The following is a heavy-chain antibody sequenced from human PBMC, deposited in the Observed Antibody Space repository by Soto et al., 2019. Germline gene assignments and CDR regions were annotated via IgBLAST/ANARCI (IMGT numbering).Heavy chain of an antibody. J-gene: IGHJ6*02. V-gene: IGHV1-46*01. CDR3: ARDPNYYDSSAV. CDR2: INPSGGST. CDR1: GYTFTSYY. D-gene: IGHD3-22*01. Sequence: GACVKVSCKASGYTFTSYYMHWVRQAPGQGLEWMGIINPSGGSTSYAQKLQGRFTMTTDTSTSTAYMELRSLRSDDTAVYYCARDPNYYDSSAVWGQGTTVTVSS.